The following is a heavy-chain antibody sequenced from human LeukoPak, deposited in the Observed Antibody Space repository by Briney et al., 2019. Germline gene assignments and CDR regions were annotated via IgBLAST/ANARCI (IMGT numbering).Heavy chain of an antibody. J-gene: IGHJ6*03. Sequence: GGSLRLSCAASGFTFSSHGMNWVRQAPGKGLEWVSAISGSGGSTYYTDSVKGRFTISRDNSKNTLYLQMNSLRAEDTAVYYCAKGPHYYGSGSYYPPAYMDVWGKGTTVTISS. CDR3: AKGPHYYGSGSYYPPAYMDV. CDR1: GFTFSSHG. V-gene: IGHV3-23*01. CDR2: ISGSGGST. D-gene: IGHD3-10*01.